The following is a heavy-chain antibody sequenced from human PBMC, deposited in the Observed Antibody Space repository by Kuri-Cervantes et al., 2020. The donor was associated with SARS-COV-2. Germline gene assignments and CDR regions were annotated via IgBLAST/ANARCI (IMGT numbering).Heavy chain of an antibody. CDR3: ARLRREYYYDSSGPGRMDV. CDR2: IYSSGST. J-gene: IGHJ6*02. V-gene: IGHV4-59*08. Sequence: SETLSLTCTVSGASINSYYWSWIRQSPGKGLEWIGYIYSSGSTNYNPSLKSRVTISVDTSKNQFSLKLSSVTAADTAVYYCARLRREYYYDSSGPGRMDVWGQGTTVTVSS. CDR1: GASINSYY. D-gene: IGHD3-22*01.